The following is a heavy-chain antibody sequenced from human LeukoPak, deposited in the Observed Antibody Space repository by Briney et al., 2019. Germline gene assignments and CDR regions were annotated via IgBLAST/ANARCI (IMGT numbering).Heavy chain of an antibody. Sequence: SETLSLTCDVSGDSLRSNNDDWGWVPQAPGKGLEWLATGHYSQFSSAKPPLKSRVSIAMDPFQRQFSLRLTSVTASATDPYYCVRHVWVTSLPDYFD. V-gene: IGHV4-39*01. CDR3: VRHVWVTSLPDYFD. CDR2: GHYSQFS. D-gene: IGHD2-21*02. J-gene: IGHJ4*01. CDR1: GDSLRSNNDD.